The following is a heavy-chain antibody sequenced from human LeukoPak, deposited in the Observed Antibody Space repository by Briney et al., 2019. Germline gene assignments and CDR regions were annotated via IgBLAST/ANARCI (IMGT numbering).Heavy chain of an antibody. D-gene: IGHD1-1*01. V-gene: IGHV3-21*01. Sequence: GGSLRLSCAASGFTFSSYSMNWVRQAPGKGLEWVSSISSRSSYIYYADSVKGRFTISRDNAKNSLDLQMNSLRAEDTAVNYCARDNDYYYYYYMDVWGKGTTVTVSS. CDR2: ISSRSSYI. J-gene: IGHJ6*03. CDR3: ARDNDYYYYYYMDV. CDR1: GFTFSSYS.